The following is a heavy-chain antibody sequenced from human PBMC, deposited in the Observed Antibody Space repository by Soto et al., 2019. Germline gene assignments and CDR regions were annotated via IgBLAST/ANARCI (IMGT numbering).Heavy chain of an antibody. CDR2: INQSIST. CDR1: GGSFSGYY. D-gene: IGHD7-27*01. V-gene: IGHV4-34*01. J-gene: IGHJ4*02. Sequence: QVQLQQWGAGLLKPSETLSLTCAVYGGSFSGYYWSWIRQPPGKGLEWIGEINQSISTNYNPSLKSRVTISVDTSKNQFSLQLSSVTAADTAVYYCATGWGRIFDYWGQGTLVTVSS. CDR3: ATGWGRIFDY.